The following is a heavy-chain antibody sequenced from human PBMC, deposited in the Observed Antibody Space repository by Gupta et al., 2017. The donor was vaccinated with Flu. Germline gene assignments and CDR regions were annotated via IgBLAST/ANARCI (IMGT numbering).Heavy chain of an antibody. Sequence: QTQLVQSGPEVMKPGTSVKVSCETSGFTFTSSAVQWVRQTRGQRLEWIGWIVVGSGVTDLAQKFQERVTVTRDTSTSKVYMEMSSLRSEDTAVYYCSAARFNIADWAFDLWGQGTMVTVSS. CDR3: SAARFNIADWAFDL. CDR1: GFTFTSSA. V-gene: IGHV1-58*01. CDR2: IVVGSGVT. D-gene: IGHD2/OR15-2a*01. J-gene: IGHJ3*01.